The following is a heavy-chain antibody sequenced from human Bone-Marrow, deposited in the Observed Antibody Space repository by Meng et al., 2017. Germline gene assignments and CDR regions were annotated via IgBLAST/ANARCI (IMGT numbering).Heavy chain of an antibody. Sequence: QVQLQQWGEGLLKPSETLSLTCAVYGGSFSGNSWSWIRQPPGKGLEWMGEINQSGSAKYNPSLKSRVTMSADSSKKQFSLKMSSMTAADTAVYYCARRGGSGHYSPWGQGTLVTVSS. J-gene: IGHJ5*02. CDR1: GGSFSGNS. D-gene: IGHD3-10*01. CDR3: ARRGGSGHYSP. CDR2: INQSGSA. V-gene: IGHV4-34*01.